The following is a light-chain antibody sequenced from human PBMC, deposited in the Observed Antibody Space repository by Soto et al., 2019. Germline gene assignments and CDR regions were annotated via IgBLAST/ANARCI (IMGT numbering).Light chain of an antibody. J-gene: IGKJ2*01. CDR3: QQRSNWGYT. CDR1: QSVSSY. V-gene: IGKV3-11*01. CDR2: EAS. Sequence: EIVLTQSPATLSLSPGERATLSCRASQSVSSYLAWYQQKPGQAPRLLIYEASNRATGIPARFSGSGSGTDFTLTISSLEPEDFAVYYCQQRSNWGYTFGQGTKLEIK.